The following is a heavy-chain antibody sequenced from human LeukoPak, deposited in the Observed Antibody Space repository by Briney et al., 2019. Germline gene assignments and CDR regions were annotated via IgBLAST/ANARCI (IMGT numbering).Heavy chain of an antibody. CDR1: GFTSSSYA. CDR2: IGDSGIST. CDR3: AKSSRVGSSGYYFPDAFDI. V-gene: IGHV3-23*01. J-gene: IGHJ3*02. D-gene: IGHD3-22*01. Sequence: GGSLRLSCAASGFTSSSYAMSWVRQAPGKGLEWVSGIGDSGISTYYADSVKGRFTISRDNSKNTLYLQMNSLRAEDTAVNYCAKSSRVGSSGYYFPDAFDIWGQGTMVTVSS.